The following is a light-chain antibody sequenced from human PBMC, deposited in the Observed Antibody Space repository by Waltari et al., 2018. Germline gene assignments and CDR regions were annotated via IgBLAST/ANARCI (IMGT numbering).Light chain of an antibody. J-gene: IGLJ3*02. V-gene: IGLV2-11*01. CDR1: SSDVGATNF. CDR2: DIN. CDR3: CSCVGRNIYWV. Sequence: QSALTQPRSVSGSPGQSVTISCTGTSSDVGATNFVSCYQHPPDKAPQLIISDINKRPAGVPDRFSGSKSGNTASLTISGLQAEDEADYYCCSCVGRNIYWVFGGGTKLTVL.